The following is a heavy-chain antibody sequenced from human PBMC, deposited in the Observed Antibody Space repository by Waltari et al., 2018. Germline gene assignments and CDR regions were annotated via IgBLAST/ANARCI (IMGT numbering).Heavy chain of an antibody. CDR1: GGSFSGYY. D-gene: IGHD2-15*01. CDR2: INHAGYT. CDR3: VRLEDCTGPGGHCYSGDPFALDV. V-gene: IGHV4-34*02. Sequence: QVQLQQWGAGLLQSSETLSLTCAAYGGSFSGYYWGWVRQPPGKGLEWIGEINHAGYTNHNPSLRSRVTMSADTSKSQFSLKLNSVTAADTAVYYCVRLEDCTGPGGHCYSGDPFALDVWGQGTTVTVSS. J-gene: IGHJ6*02.